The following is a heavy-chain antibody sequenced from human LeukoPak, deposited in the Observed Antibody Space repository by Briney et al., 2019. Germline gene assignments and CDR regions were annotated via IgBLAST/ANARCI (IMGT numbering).Heavy chain of an antibody. V-gene: IGHV3-7*01. CDR3: ARVHDSSGYYYPAYYYYYYMDV. D-gene: IGHD3-22*01. J-gene: IGHJ6*03. Sequence: GGSLRLSCAASGFTFSSYGMSWVRQAPGRGLEWVANIKQDGSEKYYVDSVKGRFTISRDNAKNSLYLQMNSLRAEDTAVYYCARVHDSSGYYYPAYYYYYYMDVWGKGTTVTVSS. CDR2: IKQDGSEK. CDR1: GFTFSSYG.